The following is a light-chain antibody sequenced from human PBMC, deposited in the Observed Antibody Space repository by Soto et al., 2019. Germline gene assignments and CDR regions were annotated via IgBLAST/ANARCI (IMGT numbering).Light chain of an antibody. CDR1: RKINRW. J-gene: IGKJ1*01. V-gene: IGKV1-5*03. Sequence: INRTQSLSPLLAPVENPAPLPCGASRKINRWLAWYQHKPGQAPKPLIYKASTLESGVPSRFSGNASGTEFTLTISSLQPDDSATYFCQQYNYYWTFGQGTKVEVK. CDR2: KAS. CDR3: QQYNYYWT.